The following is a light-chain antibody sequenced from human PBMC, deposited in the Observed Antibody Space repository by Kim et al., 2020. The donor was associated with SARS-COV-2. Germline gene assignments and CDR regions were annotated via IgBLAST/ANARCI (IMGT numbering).Light chain of an antibody. V-gene: IGLV2-14*03. J-gene: IGLJ2*01. CDR2: DVT. CDR3: ISYTSSTTLVV. CDR1: NSDIGYYNF. Sequence: QSALTQPASVSGSPGQSITISCTGTNSDIGYYNFVSWYQQHPGKAPKLIIYDVTRRPSGVSSRFSGSKSGNTASLTISGLQAEDEADYYCISYTSSTTLVVFGGGTQLTVL.